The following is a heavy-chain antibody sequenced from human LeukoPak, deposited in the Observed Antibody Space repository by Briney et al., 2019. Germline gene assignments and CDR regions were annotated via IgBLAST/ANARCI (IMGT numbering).Heavy chain of an antibody. CDR2: IYHSGST. J-gene: IGHJ5*02. CDR3: ARESVTTVTTSWFDP. CDR1: GYSISSGYY. D-gene: IGHD4-17*01. V-gene: IGHV4-38-2*02. Sequence: SETLSLTCTVSGYSISSGYYWGWIRQPPGKGLEWIGSIYHSGSTYYNPSLKSRVTISVDTSKNQFSLKLSSVTAADTAVYYCARESVTTVTTSWFDPWGQGTLVTVSS.